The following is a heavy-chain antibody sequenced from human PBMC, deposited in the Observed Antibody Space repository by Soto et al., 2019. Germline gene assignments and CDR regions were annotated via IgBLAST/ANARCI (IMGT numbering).Heavy chain of an antibody. Sequence: VQLVESGGGLVQPGGSLRLSCAASGFTFSNYDMHWVRQVTRRGLEWVSAIGTGGDTYYAGSVKGRFTISRENAKNSLYLQMNSLRAGDTAVYYCTRGALGFDYWGQGTLVTVSS. D-gene: IGHD3-16*01. CDR1: GFTFSNYD. V-gene: IGHV3-13*01. J-gene: IGHJ4*02. CDR3: TRGALGFDY. CDR2: IGTGGDT.